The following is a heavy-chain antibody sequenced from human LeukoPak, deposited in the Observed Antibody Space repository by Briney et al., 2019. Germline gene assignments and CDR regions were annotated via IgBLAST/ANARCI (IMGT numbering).Heavy chain of an antibody. CDR3: AKGRRSGGWYDY. D-gene: IGHD6-19*01. V-gene: IGHV3-30*02. CDR2: IWYDGSNK. Sequence: GGSLRLSCAASGFTFNNYGMHWVRQAPGKGLDWVALIWYDGSNKYYADSVKGRFTISRDNSKNTLYLQMNSLRAEDTAVYYCAKGRRSGGWYDYWGQGTLVTVSS. CDR1: GFTFNNYG. J-gene: IGHJ4*02.